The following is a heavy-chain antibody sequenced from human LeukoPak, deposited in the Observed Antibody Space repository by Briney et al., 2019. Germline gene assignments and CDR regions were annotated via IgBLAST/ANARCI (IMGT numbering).Heavy chain of an antibody. J-gene: IGHJ6*02. CDR2: IYYSGST. V-gene: IGHV4-39*01. Sequence: SETLSLTCTVSGGSISSSSYYRGWIRQPPGKGLEWIGSIYYSGSTYYNPSLKSRVTISVDTSKNQFSLKLSSVTAADTAVYYCARIPGYSSNWGYYYYYGMDVWGQGTTVTVSS. CDR3: ARIPGYSSNWGYYYYYGMDV. D-gene: IGHD6-13*01. CDR1: GGSISSSSYY.